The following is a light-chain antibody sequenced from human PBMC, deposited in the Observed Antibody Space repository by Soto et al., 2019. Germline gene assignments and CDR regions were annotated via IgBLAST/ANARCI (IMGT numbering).Light chain of an antibody. CDR1: QSVNSK. CDR3: QLYRTSPKP. J-gene: IGKJ1*01. Sequence: EIVMTQSPATLSLFPWERATLSCRASQSVNSKLAWYQQKPGQSPRLVIYHASTRATGIPDRFSGSGSGTDFTLSISRLEPEDFAVYYCQLYRTSPKPFGQGTKVDIK. V-gene: IGKV3-20*01. CDR2: HAS.